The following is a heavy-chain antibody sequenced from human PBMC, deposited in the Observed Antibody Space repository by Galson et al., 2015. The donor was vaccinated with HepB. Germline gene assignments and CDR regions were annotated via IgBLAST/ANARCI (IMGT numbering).Heavy chain of an antibody. D-gene: IGHD5-12*01. J-gene: IGHJ2*01. CDR2: IWHDGSQK. CDR3: ARRRVGYTGSWYFDL. Sequence: SLRLSCAASGFTFTSYAIHWVRQAPGKGLKWVAIIWHDGSQKYYADSVKGRFTISRDNSKNTMFLQMSSLRDDDTALYYCARRRVGYTGSWYFDLWGRGTLVTVSS. V-gene: IGHV3-33*08. CDR1: GFTFTSYA.